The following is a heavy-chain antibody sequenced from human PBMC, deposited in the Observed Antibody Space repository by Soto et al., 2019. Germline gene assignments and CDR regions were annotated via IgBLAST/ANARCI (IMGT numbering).Heavy chain of an antibody. CDR3: AKLKYYYDSRTPYYFDY. CDR1: GFTFSSYA. D-gene: IGHD3-22*01. V-gene: IGHV3-23*01. J-gene: IGHJ4*02. CDR2: ISGSGGST. Sequence: GGSLRLSCAASGFTFSSYAMSWVRQAPGKGLEWVSAISGSGGSTYYADSVKGRFTISRDNSKNTLYLQMNSLRAEDTAVYYCAKLKYYYDSRTPYYFDYWGQGTLVTVSS.